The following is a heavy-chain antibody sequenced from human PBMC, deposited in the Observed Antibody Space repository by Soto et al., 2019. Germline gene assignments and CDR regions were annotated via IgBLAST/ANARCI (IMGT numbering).Heavy chain of an antibody. J-gene: IGHJ4*02. V-gene: IGHV3-53*01. CDR3: VRDKRTLSGTLNAS. CDR2: VCTGGAT. CDR1: VFYVTTNF. Sequence: PVVSLILACFLSVFYVTTNFVGWVRQAPGKGLECVSIVCTGGATHYADSVKGRFTISRDSSKNTVNLQMNNVRAEDKAVYYCVRDKRTLSGTLNASWAQGPQVPXPQ. D-gene: IGHD3-16*01.